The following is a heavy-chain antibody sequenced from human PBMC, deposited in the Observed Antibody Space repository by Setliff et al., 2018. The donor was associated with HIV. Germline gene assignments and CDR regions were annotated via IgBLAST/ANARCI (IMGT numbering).Heavy chain of an antibody. V-gene: IGHV3-43*01. CDR1: GFIFDDYT. Sequence: LRHSCAASGFIFDDYTMHWVRQAPGKGLEWVSLISWDGDSTHYADSVKGRFTISRDNSQNSLYLQMNSLRTEDTAFYYCAKDRQSFDYFDYWGQGTLVTVSS. CDR2: ISWDGDST. D-gene: IGHD3-3*01. J-gene: IGHJ4*02. CDR3: AKDRQSFDYFDY.